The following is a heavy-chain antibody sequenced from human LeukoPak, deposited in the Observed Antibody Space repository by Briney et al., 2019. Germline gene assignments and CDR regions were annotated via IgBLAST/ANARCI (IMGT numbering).Heavy chain of an antibody. Sequence: SETLSLTCTVSGGSINSSIYYWNWIRQPAGKGLEWIGRIYTRGNTNFNPSLKSRVAISLDTSKNQFSLKLSSMTAADTAVYYCAREGLNMVRGVIPKEAWGWFDPWGQGTLVTVSS. V-gene: IGHV4-61*02. CDR1: GGSINSSIYY. CDR3: AREGLNMVRGVIPKEAWGWFDP. CDR2: IYTRGNT. J-gene: IGHJ5*02. D-gene: IGHD3-10*01.